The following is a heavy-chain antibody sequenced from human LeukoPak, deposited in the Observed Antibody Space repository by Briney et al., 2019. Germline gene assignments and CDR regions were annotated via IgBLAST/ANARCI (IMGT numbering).Heavy chain of an antibody. CDR1: GFTFSTYA. CDR3: AKDGHYYGSGSYYGDDY. V-gene: IGHV3-23*01. CDR2: ISGSGGST. D-gene: IGHD3-10*01. J-gene: IGHJ4*02. Sequence: PGGSLRLSCAASGFTFSTYAMSWVRQAPGKGLEWVSAISGSGGSTYYADSVKGRFTISRDNSKNTLYLQMNSLRAEDTAVYYCAKDGHYYGSGSYYGDDYWGQGTLVTVSS.